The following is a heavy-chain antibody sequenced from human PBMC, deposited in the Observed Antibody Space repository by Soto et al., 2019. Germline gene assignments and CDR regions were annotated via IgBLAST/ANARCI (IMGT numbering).Heavy chain of an antibody. CDR2: ISGSGGST. Sequence: GGSLRLSCAASGFTFSSYAMSWVRQAPGKGLEWVSAISGSGGSTYYADSVKGRFTISRDNSKNTLYLQMNSLRAEDTAVYYCAQDDGSSWYVDYWGKGTRVTVS. CDR1: GFTFSSYA. D-gene: IGHD6-13*01. J-gene: IGHJ4*02. CDR3: AQDDGSSWYVDY. V-gene: IGHV3-23*01.